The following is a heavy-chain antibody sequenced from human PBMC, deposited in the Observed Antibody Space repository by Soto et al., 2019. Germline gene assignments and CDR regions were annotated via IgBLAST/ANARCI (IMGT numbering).Heavy chain of an antibody. CDR2: ISGSGGST. Sequence: GGSLRLSCAAAGFTFSNYARSWVRQAPGKGLEWVSAISGSGGSTYYADSVKGRFTISRDNSKNTLYLQMNSLRAEDTAVYYCAKDLDTAMVRFDYWGQGTLVTVSS. CDR1: GFTFSNYA. D-gene: IGHD5-18*01. CDR3: AKDLDTAMVRFDY. J-gene: IGHJ4*02. V-gene: IGHV3-23*01.